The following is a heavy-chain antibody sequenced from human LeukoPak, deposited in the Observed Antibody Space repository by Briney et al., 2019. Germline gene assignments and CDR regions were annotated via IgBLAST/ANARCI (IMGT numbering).Heavy chain of an antibody. J-gene: IGHJ4*02. CDR2: IIPILGIA. Sequence: SVKVSCKASGGTFSSYAVSWVRQAPGQGLEWMGRIIPILGIANYAQKFQGRVTITADKSTSTAYMELSSLRSEDTAVYYCASPNSGSYFDYWGQGTLVTVSS. CDR1: GGTFSSYA. V-gene: IGHV1-69*04. D-gene: IGHD1-26*01. CDR3: ASPNSGSYFDY.